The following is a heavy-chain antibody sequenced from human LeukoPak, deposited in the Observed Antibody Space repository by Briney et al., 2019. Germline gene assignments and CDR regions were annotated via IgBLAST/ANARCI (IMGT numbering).Heavy chain of an antibody. CDR2: INHSGST. CDR1: GGSFSGYY. D-gene: IGHD6-13*01. J-gene: IGHJ5*02. CDR3: ARRTPSSSWYGRWFDP. V-gene: IGHV4-34*01. Sequence: SETLSLTCAVYGGSFSGYYWSWIRQPPGKGLEWIGEINHSGSTNYNPSLKSRVTISVDTSKNQLSLKLSSVIAADTAVYYCARRTPSSSWYGRWFDPWGQGTLVTVSS.